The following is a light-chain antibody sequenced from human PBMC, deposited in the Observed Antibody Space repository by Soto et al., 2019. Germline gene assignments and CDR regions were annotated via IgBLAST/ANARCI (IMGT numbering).Light chain of an antibody. J-gene: IGKJ1*01. Sequence: EIVLTQSPGTLSLSPGERATLSCRASQSVSSNYLAWYQQKPGQAPRPLIYGASSRATGIPDRFSGSGAGTDFTLTISRLESEGFAVYYCQQYGSSPWTFGQGTQVEIK. CDR2: GAS. CDR1: QSVSSNY. V-gene: IGKV3-20*01. CDR3: QQYGSSPWT.